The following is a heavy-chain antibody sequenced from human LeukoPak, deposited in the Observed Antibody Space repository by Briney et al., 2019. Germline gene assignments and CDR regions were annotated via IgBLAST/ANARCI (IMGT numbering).Heavy chain of an antibody. CDR3: ARDRGAYSSSCFDY. J-gene: IGHJ4*02. D-gene: IGHD6-6*01. V-gene: IGHV3-7*03. CDR2: IKQDGSEK. CDR1: GFTFSSYW. Sequence: GGSLRLSCAASGFTFSSYWMSWVRQAPGKGLEWVANIKQDGSEKYYVDSVKGRFTISRDNAKNSLYLQMNSLRAEDTALYYCARDRGAYSSSCFDYWGQGTLVTVSS.